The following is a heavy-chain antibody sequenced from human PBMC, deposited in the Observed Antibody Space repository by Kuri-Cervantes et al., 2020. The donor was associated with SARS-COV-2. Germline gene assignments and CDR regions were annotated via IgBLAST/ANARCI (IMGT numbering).Heavy chain of an antibody. CDR1: GFTFSSYS. J-gene: IGHJ4*02. CDR3: ARYSSSWSYY. CDR2: ISSSSSYI. Sequence: GESLKISCAASGFTFSSYSMNWVRQAPGKGLEWVSSISSSSSYIYYADSVKGRFTISRDNAKNSLYLQMNSLRAKDTAVYYCARYSSSWSYYWGQGTLVTVSS. D-gene: IGHD6-13*01. V-gene: IGHV3-21*01.